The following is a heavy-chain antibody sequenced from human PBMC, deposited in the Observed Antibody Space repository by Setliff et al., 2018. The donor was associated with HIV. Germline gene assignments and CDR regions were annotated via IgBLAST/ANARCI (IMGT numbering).Heavy chain of an antibody. CDR1: GYTFTGYY. Sequence: ASVKVSCKASGYTFTGYYMHWVRQAPGQGLEWMGWINPNSGGTNYAQKFQGRVTMTRDTSISTAYMELSRLRSDDTAVYYCARDQDSSGRYPRGWFDPWGQGTLVTVSS. J-gene: IGHJ5*02. CDR2: INPNSGGT. D-gene: IGHD6-19*01. V-gene: IGHV1-2*02. CDR3: ARDQDSSGRYPRGWFDP.